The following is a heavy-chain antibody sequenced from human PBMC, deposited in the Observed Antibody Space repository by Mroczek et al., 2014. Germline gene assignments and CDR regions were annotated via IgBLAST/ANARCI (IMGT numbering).Heavy chain of an antibody. CDR1: GGSISSGGYY. CDR2: IYYSGST. D-gene: IGHD6-13*01. Sequence: QVQLQQWGPGLVKPSQTLSLTCTVSGGSISSGGYYWSWIRQHPGKGLEWIGYIYYSGSTYYNPSLKSRVTISVDTSKNQFSLKLSSVTAADTAVYYCARTTSSTSFDYWGQGTLVTVSS. V-gene: IGHV4-31*03. J-gene: IGHJ4*02. CDR3: ARTTSSTSFDY.